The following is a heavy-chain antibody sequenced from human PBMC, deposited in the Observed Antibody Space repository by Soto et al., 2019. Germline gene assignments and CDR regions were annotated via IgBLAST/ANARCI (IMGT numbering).Heavy chain of an antibody. CDR2: ISDHGTYT. CDR3: AREVRGSGYTNWFER. J-gene: IGHJ5*02. CDR1: VFSFSDYY. V-gene: IGHV3-11*06. Sequence: PVGSLRLSCTASVFSFSDYYMRCIRHAPGRWLEWVSYISDHGTYTDYSDSVKGRFTVSRDNAKNSLFLQMNSLRVEDTAVYYCAREVRGSGYTNWFERWGQGTLVTVS. D-gene: IGHD3-3*01.